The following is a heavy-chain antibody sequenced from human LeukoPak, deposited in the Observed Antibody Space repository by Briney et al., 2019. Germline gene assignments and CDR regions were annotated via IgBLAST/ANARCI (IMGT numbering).Heavy chain of an antibody. V-gene: IGHV4-34*01. CDR1: GGSFSGYY. J-gene: IGHJ4*02. Sequence: SETLSLTCAVYGGSFSGYYWSWIRQPPGKGLGWIGEINHSGSTNYNPSLKSRVTISVDTSKNQFSLKLSSVTAADTAVYYCARGGQDYGDYVSATEIDYWGQGTLVTVSS. D-gene: IGHD4-17*01. CDR3: ARGGQDYGDYVSATEIDY. CDR2: INHSGST.